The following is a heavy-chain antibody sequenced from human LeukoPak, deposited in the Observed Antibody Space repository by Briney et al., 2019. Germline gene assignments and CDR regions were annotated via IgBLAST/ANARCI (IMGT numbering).Heavy chain of an antibody. Sequence: SETLSLTCAVYGGSFSGYYWGWISQPPGKGLEWIGEINHSGSTNYNPSLKSRVTISVDTSKNQFSLKLSSVTAADTAVYYCARGGYDFWSGYPLDYWGQGTLVTVSS. CDR3: ARGGYDFWSGYPLDY. CDR1: GGSFSGYY. D-gene: IGHD3-3*01. J-gene: IGHJ4*02. CDR2: INHSGST. V-gene: IGHV4-34*01.